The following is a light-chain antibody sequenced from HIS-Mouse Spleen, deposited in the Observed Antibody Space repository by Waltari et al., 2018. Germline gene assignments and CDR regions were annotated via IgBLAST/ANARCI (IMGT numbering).Light chain of an antibody. CDR3: QQYNNWPRT. J-gene: IGKJ1*01. CDR1: QSVSSN. V-gene: IGKV3-15*01. CDR2: GAS. Sequence: EIVMTQSPATLSVSPGERATLSCRASQSVSSNLAWYQQKPGQAPRLLIDGASTRANGIPARFSGSGSGTEFTLTISSMQSEDFAVYYCQQYNNWPRTFGQGTKVEIK.